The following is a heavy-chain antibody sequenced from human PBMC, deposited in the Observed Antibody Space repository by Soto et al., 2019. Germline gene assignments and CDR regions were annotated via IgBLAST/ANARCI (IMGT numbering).Heavy chain of an antibody. Sequence: GGSLRLSCAASGFTFNRQDMGWVRQAPGMGLEWVSGISASGDSTQYADSVKGRFTISRDNSQNMLYLQMSSLRVEDTAVYYCAKDAPRPNGWYYFDYWGHGTLVTAPQ. J-gene: IGHJ4*01. CDR1: GFTFNRQD. V-gene: IGHV3-23*01. CDR3: AKDAPRPNGWYYFDY. D-gene: IGHD6-19*01. CDR2: ISASGDST.